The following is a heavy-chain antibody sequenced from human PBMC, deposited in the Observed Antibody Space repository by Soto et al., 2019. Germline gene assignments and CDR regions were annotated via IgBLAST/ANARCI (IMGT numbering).Heavy chain of an antibody. D-gene: IGHD5-18*01. CDR3: TRGVRGYVSY. CDR2: ISHGGST. CDR1: GYPISNGYY. J-gene: IGHJ4*02. Sequence: SETLSLTCVVSGYPISNGYYWGWIRQPPGKGLEWIGTISHGGSTNYNPSLSSRITISLDTSVNHFSLMLSSLTAADTAIYYCTRGVRGYVSYWGQGTLVTVS. V-gene: IGHV4-38-2*01.